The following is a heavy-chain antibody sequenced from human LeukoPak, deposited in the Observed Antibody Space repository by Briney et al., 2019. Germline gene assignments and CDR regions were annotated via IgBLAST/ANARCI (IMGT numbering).Heavy chain of an antibody. CDR3: ARDRYYYDSSGYYLFDY. Sequence: PSETLSLTCTVSGDSISSGSYYWSWIRQPAGKGLEWIGRIYTSGSTNYNPSLKSRVTMSVDTSKNQFSLKLSSVTAADTAVYYCARDRYYYDSSGYYLFDYWGQGTLVTVSS. J-gene: IGHJ4*02. CDR1: GDSISSGSYY. CDR2: IYTSGST. D-gene: IGHD3-22*01. V-gene: IGHV4-61*02.